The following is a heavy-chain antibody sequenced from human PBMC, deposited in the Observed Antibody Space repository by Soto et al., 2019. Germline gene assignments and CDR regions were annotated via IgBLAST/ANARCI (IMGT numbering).Heavy chain of an antibody. D-gene: IGHD2-2*01. CDR1: GFAFSSLA. CDR3: AKDFLVVAARTFDY. J-gene: IGHJ4*02. Sequence: PGGSLRLSCAASGFAFSSLAMNLVRQAPGKGLEWVSSVSGSGGSTYYADSVKVRFTSSRDNSKNTLCLQMNSLRAEDTAVYYCAKDFLVVAARTFDYWGQGILVTVSS. CDR2: VSGSGGST. V-gene: IGHV3-23*01.